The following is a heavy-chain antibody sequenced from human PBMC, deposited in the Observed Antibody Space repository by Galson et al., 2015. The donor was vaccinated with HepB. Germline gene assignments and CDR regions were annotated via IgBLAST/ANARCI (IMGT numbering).Heavy chain of an antibody. CDR1: GFTFSDYR. CDR3: TRDFAEMATDY. V-gene: IGHV3-48*02. J-gene: IGHJ4*02. Sequence: SLRLSCAVSGFTFSDYRMNWVRQAPGKGLEWISYISRSSIVIYYADFVKGRFTISRDNAKNLLYLQMNGLTDEDTAVYYCTRDFAEMATDYWGQGTMVTDSS. D-gene: IGHD5-24*01. CDR2: ISRSSIVI.